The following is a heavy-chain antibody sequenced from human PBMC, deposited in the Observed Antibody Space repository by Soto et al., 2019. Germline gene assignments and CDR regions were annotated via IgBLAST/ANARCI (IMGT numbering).Heavy chain of an antibody. V-gene: IGHV3-23*01. Sequence: GGSVRLAGAASGFTFRHYAMSWVRPAPEKGLGGGSTSIKGAGRIDYSDAVKGRFTISSDDSKNTLYLQMNSLRTEDSAIYYCSKALSSGWEEDAFDMWGQGTKVTGSS. CDR1: GFTFRHYA. D-gene: IGHD6-19*01. J-gene: IGHJ3*02. CDR3: SKALSSGWEEDAFDM. CDR2: SIKGAGRI.